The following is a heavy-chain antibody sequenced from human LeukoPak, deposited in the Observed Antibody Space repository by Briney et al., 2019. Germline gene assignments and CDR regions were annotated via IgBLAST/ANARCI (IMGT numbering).Heavy chain of an antibody. V-gene: IGHV3-30*02. J-gene: IGHJ4*02. CDR1: GFTFSSYG. CDR3: AKDLTEVVKGPGPYYFDY. CDR2: IRYDGSNK. Sequence: GGSLRLSCAASGFTFSSYGMHWVRQAPGKGLEWVAFIRYDGSNKYYADSVKGRFTTSRDNSKNTLYLQMNSLRAEDTAVYYCAKDLTEVVKGPGPYYFDYWGQGTLVTVSS. D-gene: IGHD2-15*01.